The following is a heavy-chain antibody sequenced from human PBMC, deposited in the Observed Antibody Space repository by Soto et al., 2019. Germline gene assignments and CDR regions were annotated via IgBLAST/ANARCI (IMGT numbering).Heavy chain of an antibody. J-gene: IGHJ4*02. CDR1: GGSISSSSYY. D-gene: IGHD3-22*01. CDR3: ARRLYYNTNGYYYYFDY. CDR2: IYYSGST. Sequence: QVQLQESGPGLVKPSETLSLTCTVSGGSISSSSYYWGWIRQPPGKGLEWIGSIYYSGSTYYNASLKSRVTISVDTSKHQFSLKLSSVTAADTAVYYCARRLYYNTNGYYYYFDYWGQGTLVIVSS. V-gene: IGHV4-39*01.